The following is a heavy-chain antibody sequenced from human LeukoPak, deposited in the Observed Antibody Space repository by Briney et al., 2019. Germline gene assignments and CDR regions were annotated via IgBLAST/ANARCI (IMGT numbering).Heavy chain of an antibody. CDR1: GGSINSGGYY. CDR2: ISNSGST. V-gene: IGHV4-30-4*08. J-gene: IGHJ4*02. D-gene: IGHD3-3*01. CDR3: AGGRSDDFWSGRGYYFDY. Sequence: SETLSLTCTVSGGSINSGGYYWSWIRQHPGKGLEWIGYISNSGSTYYHPSLKSRVTISVDTSKNQFSLKLSSVTAADTAVYYCAGGRSDDFWSGRGYYFDYWGQGTLVTVSS.